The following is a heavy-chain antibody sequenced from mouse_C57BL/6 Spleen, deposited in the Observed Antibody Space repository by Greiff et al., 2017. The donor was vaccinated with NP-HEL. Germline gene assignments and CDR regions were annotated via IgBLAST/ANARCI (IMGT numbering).Heavy chain of an antibody. V-gene: IGHV5-17*01. CDR3: ARGWDRYFDV. CDR2: ISSGSSTI. D-gene: IGHD4-1*01. J-gene: IGHJ1*03. CDR1: GFTFSDYG. Sequence: EVQVVESGGGLVKPGGSLKLSCAASGFTFSDYGMHWVRQAPEQGLEWVAYISSGSSTIYYADTVKGRFTISSDNAKNTLFLQMTSLRSEDTAMYYCARGWDRYFDVWGTGTTVTVSS.